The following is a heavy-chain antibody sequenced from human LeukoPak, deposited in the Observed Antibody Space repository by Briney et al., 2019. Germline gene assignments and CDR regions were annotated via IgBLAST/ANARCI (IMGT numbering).Heavy chain of an antibody. D-gene: IGHD1-7*01. J-gene: IGHJ4*02. Sequence: PGGSLRLSCAASGLTFSSYAMHWVRQAPGKGLEWVAVISYDGSNKYYADSVKGRFTISRDNSKNTLYLQMNSLRAEDTAVYYCARDGRKLELRWEVDYWGQGTLVTVSS. V-gene: IGHV3-30-3*01. CDR2: ISYDGSNK. CDR1: GLTFSSYA. CDR3: ARDGRKLELRWEVDY.